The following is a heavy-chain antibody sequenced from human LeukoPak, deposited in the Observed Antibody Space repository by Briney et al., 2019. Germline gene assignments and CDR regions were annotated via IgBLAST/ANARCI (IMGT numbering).Heavy chain of an antibody. CDR2: IYYSGST. CDR3: ARSWFGEADAFDI. D-gene: IGHD3-10*01. J-gene: IGHJ3*02. Sequence: LPETLSLTCTVSGGSISSYYWSWIRQPPGKGLEWIGYIYYSGSTNYNPSLKSRVTISVDTSKNQFSLKLSSVTAADTAVYYCARSWFGEADAFDIWGQGTMVTVSS. CDR1: GGSISSYY. V-gene: IGHV4-59*01.